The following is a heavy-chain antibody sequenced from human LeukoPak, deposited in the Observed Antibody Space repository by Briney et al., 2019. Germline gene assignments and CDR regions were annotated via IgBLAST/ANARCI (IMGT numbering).Heavy chain of an antibody. CDR1: GGSISSYY. CDR3: ARGGTRSSWYVY. CDR2: IYYSGST. D-gene: IGHD6-13*01. V-gene: IGHV4-59*12. Sequence: KTSETLSLTCTVSGGSISSYYWSWIRQPPGKGLEWIGYIYYSGSTNYNPSLKSRVTISVDTSKNQFSLKLSSVTAADTAVYYCARGGTRSSWYVYWGQGTLVTVSS. J-gene: IGHJ4*02.